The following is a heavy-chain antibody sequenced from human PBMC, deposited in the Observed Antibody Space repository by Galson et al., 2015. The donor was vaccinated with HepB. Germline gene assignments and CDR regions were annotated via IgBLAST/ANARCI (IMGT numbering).Heavy chain of an antibody. Sequence: QSGAEVKKPGESLRISCKVSGLSSGTNWIAWVRQMPEKGLELMGIIDLDDSETRYSPSFEGQVTISADGSIDTAYSQWSSLKASDSAIYFCARLKAVAAAGAGYLDYWGQGALITVSS. CDR3: ARLKAVAAAGAGYLDY. J-gene: IGHJ4*02. V-gene: IGHV5-51*03. D-gene: IGHD6-13*01. CDR2: IDLDDSET. CDR1: GLSSGTNW.